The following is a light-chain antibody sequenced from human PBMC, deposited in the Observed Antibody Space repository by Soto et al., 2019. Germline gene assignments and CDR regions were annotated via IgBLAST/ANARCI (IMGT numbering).Light chain of an antibody. J-gene: IGLJ1*01. Sequence: QSALTQPPSASGTPGQKVTISCSGSSSNIGNNYVSWYQQLPGTAPKLLIYENNKRPSGIPDRFSGSKSGTSATLGITGLQTGDEADYYCGTWDSSLSAVFGTGTKVTVL. CDR1: SSNIGNNY. CDR2: ENN. V-gene: IGLV1-51*02. CDR3: GTWDSSLSAV.